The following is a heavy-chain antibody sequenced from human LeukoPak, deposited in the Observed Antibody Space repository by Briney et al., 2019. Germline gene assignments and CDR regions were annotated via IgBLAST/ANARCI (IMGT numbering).Heavy chain of an antibody. CDR3: ARQFEAQSFGELFRWFDP. V-gene: IGHV3-48*03. CDR2: ISSSGSTI. J-gene: IGHJ5*02. CDR1: GFTFSSYE. D-gene: IGHD3-10*01. Sequence: GGSLRLSCAASGFTFSSYEMNWVRQAPGKGLEWVSYISSSGSTIYYADSVKGRFTISRDNAKNSLYLQMNSLRAEDTAVYYCARQFEAQSFGELFRWFDPWGQGTLVTVSS.